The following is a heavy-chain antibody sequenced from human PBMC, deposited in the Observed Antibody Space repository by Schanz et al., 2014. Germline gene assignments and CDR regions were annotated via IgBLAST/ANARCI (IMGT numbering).Heavy chain of an antibody. CDR1: GFTVSSNY. V-gene: IGHV3-66*01. J-gene: IGHJ5*01. CDR2: IYTSGST. D-gene: IGHD2-8*02. Sequence: EVQLVESRGGLVQPGGSLRLSCAASGFTVSSNYMSWVRQAPGKGLEWVSVIYTSGSTYYADSVRGRFTFSRDNSKNTLYLQMNSLRAEDTAVYYCARDRDAGGYDSWGQGTLVTVSS. CDR3: ARDRDAGGYDS.